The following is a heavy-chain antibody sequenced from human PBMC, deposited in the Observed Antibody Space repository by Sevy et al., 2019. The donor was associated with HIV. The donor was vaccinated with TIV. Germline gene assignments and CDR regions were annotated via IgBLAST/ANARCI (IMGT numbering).Heavy chain of an antibody. CDR2: ISNSGTSI. Sequence: GGSLRLSCAASGFTFSSYEMNWVHQAPGKVLEWVSYISNSGTSIYYSDSVKGRFTISRDNARNSLYLQMNSLRAEDTAVYYCARDLPPSATTVAHFDYWGQGTLVTVSS. J-gene: IGHJ4*02. D-gene: IGHD4-17*01. V-gene: IGHV3-48*03. CDR1: GFTFSSYE. CDR3: ARDLPPSATTVAHFDY.